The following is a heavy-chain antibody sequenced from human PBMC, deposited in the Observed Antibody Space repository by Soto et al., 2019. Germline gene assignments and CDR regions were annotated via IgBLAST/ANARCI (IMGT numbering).Heavy chain of an antibody. CDR1: GFTFSSYA. Sequence: PGGSLRLSCAASGFTFSSYAMSWVRQAPGKGLEWVSAISGSGGSTYYADSVKGRFTISRDNSKNTLYLQMNSLRAEDTAVYYCAKTPREGIAAYYFDYWGQGTLVTVSS. D-gene: IGHD6-13*01. CDR2: ISGSGGST. J-gene: IGHJ4*02. CDR3: AKTPREGIAAYYFDY. V-gene: IGHV3-23*01.